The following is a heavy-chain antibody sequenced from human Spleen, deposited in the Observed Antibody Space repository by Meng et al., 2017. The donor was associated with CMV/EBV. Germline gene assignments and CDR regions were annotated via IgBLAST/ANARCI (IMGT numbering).Heavy chain of an antibody. Sequence: FSGYYMDWVRQTPEKGLEWVGRSRDKPNFYSTEYAASVKGRFTISRNESKNVLYLDMNSLKTEDTAVYYCARADSVHSGSFGAPFDIWGQGTLVTVSS. D-gene: IGHD1-26*01. CDR3: ARADSVHSGSFGAPFDI. J-gene: IGHJ3*02. CDR1: FSGYY. CDR2: SRDKPNFYST. V-gene: IGHV3-72*01.